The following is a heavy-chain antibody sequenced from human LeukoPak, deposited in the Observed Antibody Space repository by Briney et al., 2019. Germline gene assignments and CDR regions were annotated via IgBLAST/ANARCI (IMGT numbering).Heavy chain of an antibody. D-gene: IGHD1-1*01. CDR3: SRVLTSGTRRFDP. CDR2: IRSIADGGTT. Sequence: PGRSLRLSCTASGFIFGDYGLSWVRQVPGKGLEWVGFIRSIADGGTTEYAASVKGRFTISRDDSKSIAYLQMNSLQTEDTAVFYCSRVLTSGTRRFDPWGQGTLVTVSS. CDR1: GFIFGDYG. V-gene: IGHV3-49*04. J-gene: IGHJ5*02.